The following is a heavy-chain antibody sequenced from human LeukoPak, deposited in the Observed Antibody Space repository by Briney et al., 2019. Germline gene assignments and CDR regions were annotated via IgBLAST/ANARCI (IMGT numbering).Heavy chain of an antibody. V-gene: IGHV4-39*07. CDR2: IYYSGST. CDR3: ARDSYGSGTRFDP. J-gene: IGHJ5*02. Sequence: SETLSLTCTVSGGSISSSSYYWGWIRQPPGKGLEWIGSIYYSGSTYYNPSLKSRVTISVDTSKNQFSLKLSSVTAADTAVYYCARDSYGSGTRFDPWGQGTLVTVSS. CDR1: GGSISSSSYY. D-gene: IGHD3-10*01.